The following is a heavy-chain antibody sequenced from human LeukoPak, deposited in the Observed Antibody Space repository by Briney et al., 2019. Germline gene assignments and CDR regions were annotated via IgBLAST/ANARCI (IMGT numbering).Heavy chain of an antibody. J-gene: IGHJ6*02. V-gene: IGHV4-59*08. D-gene: IGHD3-9*01. CDR1: GGSISSYY. CDR2: IYYSGST. Sequence: PSETLSLTCTVSGGSISSYYWSWIRQPPGKGLEWIGYIYYSGSTNYNPSLKSRVTISVDTSKNQFSLKLSSVTAADTAVYYCARQDILTGSDYYYYYGMDVWGQGTTVTVSS. CDR3: ARQDILTGSDYYYYYGMDV.